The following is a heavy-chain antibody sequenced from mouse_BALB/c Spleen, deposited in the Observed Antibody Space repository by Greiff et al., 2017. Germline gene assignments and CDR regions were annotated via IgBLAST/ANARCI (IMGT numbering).Heavy chain of an antibody. D-gene: IGHD2-3*01. CDR2: ISTYYGDA. V-gene: IGHV1S137*01. Sequence: QVQLKQSGAELVRPGVSVKISCKGSGYTFTDYAMHWVKQSHAKSLEWIGVISTYYGDASYNQKFKGKATMTVDKSSSTAYMELARLTSEDSAIYYCARYVEDGYSYYFDYWGQGTTLTVSS. J-gene: IGHJ2*01. CDR3: ARYVEDGYSYYFDY. CDR1: GYTFTDYA.